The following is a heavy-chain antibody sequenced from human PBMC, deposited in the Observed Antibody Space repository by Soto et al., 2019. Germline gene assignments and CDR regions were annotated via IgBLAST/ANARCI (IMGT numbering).Heavy chain of an antibody. CDR2: IYYSGNT. Sequence: RIMKHTGKGLEWIGDIYYSGNTNYNPSLKSRVTISVDKSKNQFFLKLSSVTAPDTSVYYCARQIYDSSGYYSAYLGKRSLVIVSS. V-gene: IGHV4-59*08. J-gene: IGHJ4*02. D-gene: IGHD3-22*01. CDR3: ARQIYDSSGYYSAY.